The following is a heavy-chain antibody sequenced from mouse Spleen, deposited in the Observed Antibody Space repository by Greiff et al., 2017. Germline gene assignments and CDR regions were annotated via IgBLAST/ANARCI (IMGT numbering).Heavy chain of an antibody. Sequence: EVQLQQSGPELVKPGASVKMSCKASGYTFTDYNMHWVKQSHGKSLEWIGYINPNNGGTSYNQKFKGKATLTVNKSSSTAYMELRSLTSEDSAVYYCARKGAYRYDGGLYFDYWGQGTTLTVSS. CDR2: INPNNGGT. D-gene: IGHD2-14*01. CDR3: ARKGAYRYDGGLYFDY. V-gene: IGHV1-22*01. J-gene: IGHJ2*01. CDR1: GYTFTDYN.